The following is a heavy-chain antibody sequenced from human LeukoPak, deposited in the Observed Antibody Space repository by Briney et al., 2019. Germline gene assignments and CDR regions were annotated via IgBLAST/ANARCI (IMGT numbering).Heavy chain of an antibody. V-gene: IGHV3-23*01. CDR3: AKGYVWGSYRYELGYYFDY. J-gene: IGHJ4*02. CDR1: GFTFSSYA. Sequence: GGSLRLSCAASGFTFSSYAMSWVRQAPGKGLEWVSAISGSGGSTYYADSVRGRFTISIDNSKNTLYLQMNSLRAEDTAVYYCAKGYVWGSYRYELGYYFDYWGQGTLVTVSS. CDR2: ISGSGGST. D-gene: IGHD3-16*02.